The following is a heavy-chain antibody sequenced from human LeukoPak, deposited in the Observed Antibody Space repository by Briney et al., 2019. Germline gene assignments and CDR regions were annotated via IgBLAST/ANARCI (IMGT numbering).Heavy chain of an antibody. CDR3: ARFKGGTGFDY. D-gene: IGHD1-26*01. Sequence: SETVSRTCAVSGGSITTTDFDWAWIRQPPGQGFEWIATISSSGKAYYYPSLMSRVTISVDTSKNQFSLDVTSVTAADTGLFYCARFKGGTGFDYWGRGILVIVS. CDR1: GGSITTTDFD. V-gene: IGHV4-39*01. CDR2: ISSSGKA. J-gene: IGHJ4*02.